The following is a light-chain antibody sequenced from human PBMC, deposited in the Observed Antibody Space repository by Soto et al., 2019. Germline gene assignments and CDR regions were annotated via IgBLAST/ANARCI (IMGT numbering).Light chain of an antibody. CDR2: DAS. V-gene: IGKV1-5*01. CDR3: LQYKSYLGT. J-gene: IGKJ5*01. Sequence: DIQMTQSPSTLSASVGDGATISCRASQSIGSWLAWYQQKPGRAPKLLIYDASRLQSGVPSRFSGTVSGTEFTLSLSSLQPDDFAIYYCLQYKSYLGTFGQGTRLEIK. CDR1: QSIGSW.